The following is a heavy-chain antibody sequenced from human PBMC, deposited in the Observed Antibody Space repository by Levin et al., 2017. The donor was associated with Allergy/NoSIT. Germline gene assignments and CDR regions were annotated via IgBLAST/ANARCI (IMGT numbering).Heavy chain of an antibody. J-gene: IGHJ4*02. CDR1: GFTFSSFA. CDR2: LGTRSHT. V-gene: IGHV3-23*01. CDR3: SKGGIGEAGALDF. Sequence: LAGGSLRLSCAASGFTFSSFAMTWVRQAPGEGLQWVSSLGTRSHTYYAGSVRGRFTISRDNSLNTLYLQMSGLRADDTAVYYCSKGGIGEAGALDFWGQGTLVTVSS. D-gene: IGHD3-16*01.